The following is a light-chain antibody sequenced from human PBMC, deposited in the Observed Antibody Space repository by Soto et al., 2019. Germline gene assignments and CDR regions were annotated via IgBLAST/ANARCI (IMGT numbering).Light chain of an antibody. CDR1: QSVSSN. J-gene: IGKJ1*01. Sequence: EIVMTQSPATLSVSPGERATLSCRASQSVSSNLAWYQQKPGQAPRLLIYGASTTATGIPARFSGSGSATEDTLTISSLQSEDFAVYYCQQYNNWPPWTFGQGTKVEIK. CDR3: QQYNNWPPWT. V-gene: IGKV3-15*01. CDR2: GAS.